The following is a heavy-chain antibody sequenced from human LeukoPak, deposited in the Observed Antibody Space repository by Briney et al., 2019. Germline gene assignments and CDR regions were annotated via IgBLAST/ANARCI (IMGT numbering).Heavy chain of an antibody. D-gene: IGHD3-10*01. J-gene: IGHJ4*02. Sequence: ASVKVSCKASGHTFSSYDINWVRQATGQGLEWMGWMNPNSGNTGYAQKIQGRVTMTRNTSISTAYMELSSLRSEDTAVYYCVLYYYGSGSYFPFDYWGQGTLVTVSS. V-gene: IGHV1-8*01. CDR2: MNPNSGNT. CDR3: VLYYYGSGSYFPFDY. CDR1: GHTFSSYD.